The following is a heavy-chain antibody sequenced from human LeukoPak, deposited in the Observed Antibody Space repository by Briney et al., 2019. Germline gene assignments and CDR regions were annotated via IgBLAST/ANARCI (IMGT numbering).Heavy chain of an antibody. J-gene: IGHJ4*02. Sequence: TSETLSLTCTVSGGSISSYYWSWIRQPPGKGLEWIGYIYYSGSTNYNPSLKSRVTISVDTSKNQFSLKLSSVTAADTAVYYCARYSSSWYSLDYWGQGTLVTVSS. D-gene: IGHD6-13*01. CDR1: GGSISSYY. V-gene: IGHV4-59*01. CDR2: IYYSGST. CDR3: ARYSSSWYSLDY.